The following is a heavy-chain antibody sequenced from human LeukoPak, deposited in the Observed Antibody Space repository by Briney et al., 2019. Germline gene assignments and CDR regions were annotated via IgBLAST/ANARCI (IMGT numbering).Heavy chain of an antibody. D-gene: IGHD3-16*01. J-gene: IGHJ4*02. CDR2: ISSGSSYT. CDR3: ARDRTWGYFDY. Sequence: GGSLRLSCAASGFTFSDYHMSWIRQAPGKGLEWVSYISSGSSYTNYADSVKGRFTISRDNAKNSLYLQMNSLKAEDTAVYYCARDRTWGYFDYWGQGTLVTVSS. CDR1: GFTFSDYH. V-gene: IGHV3-11*05.